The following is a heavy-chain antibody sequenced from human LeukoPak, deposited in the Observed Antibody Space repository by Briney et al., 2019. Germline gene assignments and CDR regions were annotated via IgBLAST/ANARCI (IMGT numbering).Heavy chain of an antibody. V-gene: IGHV4-4*07. CDR1: GGSISSYY. Sequence: SETLSLTCTVPGGSISSYYWSRIRQPAGKGLEWIGRIYTSGSTNYNPSLKSRVTISVDTSKNQFSLKLSSVTAADTAVYYCARADSSGWYWFDPWGQGTLVTVSS. CDR2: IYTSGST. J-gene: IGHJ5*02. CDR3: ARADSSGWYWFDP. D-gene: IGHD6-19*01.